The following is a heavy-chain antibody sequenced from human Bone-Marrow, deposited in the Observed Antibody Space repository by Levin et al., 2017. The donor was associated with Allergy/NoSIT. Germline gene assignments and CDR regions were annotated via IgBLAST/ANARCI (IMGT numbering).Heavy chain of an antibody. Sequence: GESLKISCAASGFTFSNYWMHWVRQDPGKGLVWVARINSDGGSAYYADFVKGRFTVSRDNDKNSLYLQMNSLRAEDTAVYYCARQLGNFWSGYNYFDYWGQGTLVTVSS. D-gene: IGHD3-3*01. V-gene: IGHV3-74*01. CDR1: GFTFSNYW. J-gene: IGHJ4*02. CDR3: ARQLGNFWSGYNYFDY. CDR2: INSDGGSA.